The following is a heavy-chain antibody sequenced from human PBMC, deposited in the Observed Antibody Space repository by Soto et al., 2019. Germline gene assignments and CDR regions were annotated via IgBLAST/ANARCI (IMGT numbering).Heavy chain of an antibody. V-gene: IGHV3-30-3*01. CDR1: GFTLSSYA. CDR2: TSYDGSNK. J-gene: IGHJ6*02. Sequence: PGRSLRLSCAASGFTLSSYAMHWVRQAPGKGLEWVAFTSYDGSNKYNADSVEDRFTISRDNAKNSLYLQMNSLRAEDTAVYYCARDRYSYYDFWSGSLPYYYYGMDVWGQGTTVTVSS. D-gene: IGHD3-3*01. CDR3: ARDRYSYYDFWSGSLPYYYYGMDV.